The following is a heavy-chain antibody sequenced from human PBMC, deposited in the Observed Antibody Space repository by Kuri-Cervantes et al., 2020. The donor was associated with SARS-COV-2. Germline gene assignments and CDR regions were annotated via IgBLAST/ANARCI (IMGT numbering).Heavy chain of an antibody. V-gene: IGHV3-21*01. J-gene: IGHJ4*02. CDR3: ARTYYYDSSGYPAGY. Sequence: ETLSLTCAASGFTFSSYSMNWVRQAPGKGLEWVSSISSSSSYIYYAASVKGRFTISRDNAKNSLYLQMNSLRAEDTAVYYCARTYYYDSSGYPAGYWGQGTLVTVSS. D-gene: IGHD3-22*01. CDR1: GFTFSSYS. CDR2: ISSSSSYI.